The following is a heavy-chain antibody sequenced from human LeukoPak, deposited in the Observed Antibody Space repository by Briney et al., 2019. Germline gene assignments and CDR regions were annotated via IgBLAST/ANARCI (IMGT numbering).Heavy chain of an antibody. CDR2: IYSGGST. CDR1: GFTVSSNY. J-gene: IGHJ4*02. CDR3: ARINYYDSSGPTPFDY. V-gene: IGHV3-66*01. Sequence: GRSLRLSCAASGFTVSSNYMSWVRQAPGKGLEWVSVIYSGGSTYYADSVKGRFTISRDNSKNTLYLQMNSLRAEDTAVYYCARINYYDSSGPTPFDYWGQGTLVTVSS. D-gene: IGHD3-22*01.